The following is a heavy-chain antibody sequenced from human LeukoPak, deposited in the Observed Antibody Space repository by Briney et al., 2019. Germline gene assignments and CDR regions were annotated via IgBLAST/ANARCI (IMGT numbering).Heavy chain of an antibody. D-gene: IGHD3-22*01. CDR1: GGSISSGDYY. CDR2: IYYSGST. CDR3: ARSYNTGVINPFDY. J-gene: IGHJ4*02. V-gene: IGHV4-30-4*01. Sequence: SQTLSLTCTVSGGSISSGDYYWSWIRQPPGKGLEWIGYIYYSGSTYYNPSLKSRVTISVDTSKNQFSLKLSSVTAADTAVYYCARSYNTGVINPFDYWGQGTLVTVSS.